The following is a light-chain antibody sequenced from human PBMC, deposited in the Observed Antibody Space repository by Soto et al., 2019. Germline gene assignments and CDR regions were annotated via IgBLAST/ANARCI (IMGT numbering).Light chain of an antibody. CDR3: QQYNSYPFT. CDR2: DAS. Sequence: DIQMTQSPSTLSASVGDRVTITCRASQSLSTWLAWYQQKPGKAPKLLIYDASSLESGVPSRFSASGSGTEFTLNISSLQPDDFATYYFQQYNSYPFTFGPGTKVDIK. J-gene: IGKJ3*01. V-gene: IGKV1-5*01. CDR1: QSLSTW.